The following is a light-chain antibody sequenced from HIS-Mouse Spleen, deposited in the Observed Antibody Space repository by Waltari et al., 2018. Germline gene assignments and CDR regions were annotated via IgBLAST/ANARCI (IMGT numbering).Light chain of an antibody. CDR3: QAWDSSTAAV. V-gene: IGLV3-1*01. J-gene: IGLJ1*01. Sequence: SYELTQPPSVSVSPGQTASITCSGDKLGDKHACWYQQKPGQSPVLVIYQDSKRPSGIPERFSGSNSGNTATLTISGTQAMDEADYYCQAWDSSTAAVFGTGTKVTVL. CDR2: QDS. CDR1: KLGDKH.